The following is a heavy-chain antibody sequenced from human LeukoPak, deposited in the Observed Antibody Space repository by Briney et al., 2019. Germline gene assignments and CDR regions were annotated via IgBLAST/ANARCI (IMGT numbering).Heavy chain of an antibody. CDR3: ARHEGSASYYYY. J-gene: IGHJ4*02. V-gene: IGHV4-39*01. Sequence: SETLSLTCTVSGGSISSTSLFWGWIRQPPGKGLEWIGSFHYSRGTYYNPSLKSRVTISADTSSNQFSLKLSSVTASDTAVYYCARHEGSASYYYYWGQGAPVTVSS. CDR2: FHYSRGT. CDR1: GGSISSTSLF. D-gene: IGHD2-2*01.